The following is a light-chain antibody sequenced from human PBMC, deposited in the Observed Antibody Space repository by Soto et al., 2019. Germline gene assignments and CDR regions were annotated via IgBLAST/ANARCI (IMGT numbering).Light chain of an antibody. J-gene: IGKJ5*01. CDR1: HSVTSSY. V-gene: IGKV3-20*01. CDR3: QQYGSSPPIT. CDR2: GAS. Sequence: EIVLTQSPGTLSLSPGERATLSCRASHSVTSSYLAWYQQKPGQAPRLLIYGASSRATVIPDRFSGSGSGTDFSLTISRLEAEDFAVYYCQQYGSSPPITFAQGTRLEIK.